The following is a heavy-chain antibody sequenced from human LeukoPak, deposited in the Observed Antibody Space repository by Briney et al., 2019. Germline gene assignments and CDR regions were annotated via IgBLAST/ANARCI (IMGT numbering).Heavy chain of an antibody. CDR3: ARANGYGLLDY. D-gene: IGHD5-18*01. CDR2: INHSGST. V-gene: IGHV4-34*01. CDR1: GGSFSGYY. J-gene: IGHJ4*02. Sequence: SETLSLTCAVYGGSFSGYYWSWIRQPPGKGLEWIGEINHSGSTNYNPSLKSRVTISVDTSKNQFSLKLSSVTAADTAVYYCARANGYGLLDYWGQGTLVTVSS.